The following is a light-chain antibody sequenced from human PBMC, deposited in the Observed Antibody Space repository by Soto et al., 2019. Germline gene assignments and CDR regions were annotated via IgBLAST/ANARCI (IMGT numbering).Light chain of an antibody. CDR3: QQYGSPAPWT. J-gene: IGKJ1*01. CDR1: QSVYSDY. Sequence: IVLTQSPGSLSLSPGDRATLSCRASQSVYSDYVAWYQKKPGQAPKILIYETSTSATGIPDRFSGSWSGTDFTLTISRLEPDDFAVYYCQQYGSPAPWTVGQGTKVDMK. CDR2: ETS. V-gene: IGKV3-20*01.